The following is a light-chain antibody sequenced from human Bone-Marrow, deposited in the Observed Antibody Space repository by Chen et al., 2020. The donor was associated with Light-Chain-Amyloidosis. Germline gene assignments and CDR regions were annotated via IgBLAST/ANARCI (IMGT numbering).Light chain of an antibody. CDR3: QVWEGGSDRPV. CDR2: ADS. Sequence: SYVLTQPSSVSVAPGQTATIACGGNNIGSTSVHWYQQTPGQAPLLVVYADSDRPSGISERVAGTNSGNTATLAVRRVEAGDEADYYCQVWEGGSDRPVVGGGTKLTVL. J-gene: IGLJ3*02. V-gene: IGLV3-21*02. CDR1: NIGSTS.